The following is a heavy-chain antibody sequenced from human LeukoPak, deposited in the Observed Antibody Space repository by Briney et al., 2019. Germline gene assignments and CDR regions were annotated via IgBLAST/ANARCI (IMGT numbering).Heavy chain of an antibody. D-gene: IGHD1-26*01. CDR2: IIPIFGTA. Sequence: SVKVSCKASGGTFSSYAISWVRQAPGQGLEWMGGIIPIFGTANYAQKFQGRVTIPADESTSTAYMELSSLRSEDTAVYYCARAGSGSYSGGFTDYWGQGTLVTVSS. J-gene: IGHJ4*02. CDR1: GGTFSSYA. V-gene: IGHV1-69*13. CDR3: ARAGSGSYSGGFTDY.